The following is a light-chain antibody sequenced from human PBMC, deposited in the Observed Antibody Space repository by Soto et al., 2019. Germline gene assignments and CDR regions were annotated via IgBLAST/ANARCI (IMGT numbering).Light chain of an antibody. CDR3: QQYNSYLWT. CDR2: AAS. CDR1: QTISSH. V-gene: IGKV1-39*01. J-gene: IGKJ1*01. Sequence: DIQMTQSPSSLSASVGDRVIITCRASQTISSHLNCYQQKPGKAPNLLVYAASSLQSGVPSRFTGSGSGTEFTLTISSLQPDDFATYYCQQYNSYLWTFGQGTKVDIK.